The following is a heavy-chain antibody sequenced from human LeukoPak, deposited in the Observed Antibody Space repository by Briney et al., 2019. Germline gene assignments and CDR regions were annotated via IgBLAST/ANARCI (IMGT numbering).Heavy chain of an antibody. V-gene: IGHV1-8*01. J-gene: IGHJ6*02. CDR2: MNPNSGNT. Sequence: GASVKVSCKASGYTFTSYDINWVRPATGEGVEWMGWMNPNSGNTGYAQKFRGRVTMTRNPSISTAYMELSSLRSEDTAVYYCARGRVQLERRYYYYGMDVWGQGTTVTVSS. CDR3: ARGRVQLERRYYYYGMDV. D-gene: IGHD1-1*01. CDR1: GYTFTSYD.